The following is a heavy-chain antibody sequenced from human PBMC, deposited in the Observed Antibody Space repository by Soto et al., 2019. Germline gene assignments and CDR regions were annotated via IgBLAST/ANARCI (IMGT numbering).Heavy chain of an antibody. CDR2: ISSSSSYI. CDR1: GFTFSSYS. CDR3: ARDLEASAGAFDI. J-gene: IGHJ3*02. Sequence: EVQLVESGGGLVKPGGSLRLSCAASGFTFSSYSMNWVRQAPGKGLEWVSSISSSSSYIYYADSVKGRFTISRDNAKNSLYRQMNSLRAEDTAVDYCARDLEASAGAFDIWGQGTMVTVSS. D-gene: IGHD1-1*01. V-gene: IGHV3-21*01.